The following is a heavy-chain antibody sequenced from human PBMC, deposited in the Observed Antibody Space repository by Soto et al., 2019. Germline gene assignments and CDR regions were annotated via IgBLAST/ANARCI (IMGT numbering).Heavy chain of an antibody. CDR3: ASGSYGDYSD. J-gene: IGHJ4*01. V-gene: IGHV3-21*01. CDR1: GFTFSSST. Sequence: PGGSLPLCCAASGFTFSSSTMTWVRQAPGKGLDWVSSISSDSVWIYYAASVKGRFTISIDNSKNSLFLQMSSVRAEDTAVYYCASGSYGDYSDWGHGTMVTVSS. CDR2: ISSDSVWI. D-gene: IGHD4-17*01.